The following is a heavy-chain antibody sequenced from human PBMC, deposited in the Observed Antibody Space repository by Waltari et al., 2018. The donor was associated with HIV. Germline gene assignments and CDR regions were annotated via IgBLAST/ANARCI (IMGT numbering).Heavy chain of an antibody. V-gene: IGHV1-2*06. D-gene: IGHD3-10*01. CDR2: INPKSGVT. CDR1: GYTFIGYY. J-gene: IGHJ3*01. CDR3: ARPPVLNYSWDDG. Sequence: QVQLLQAGAEVKKPGASVKVSCKVSGYTFIGYYLHGVRQAPGQGLEGMRRINPKSGVTNYAQKLEGRVTMTRDTSISAADMEFKSLRSDDTAVYYCARPPVLNYSWDDGSGQGTRVIVSS.